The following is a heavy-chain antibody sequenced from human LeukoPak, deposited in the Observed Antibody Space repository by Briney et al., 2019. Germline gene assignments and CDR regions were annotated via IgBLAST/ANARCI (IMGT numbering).Heavy chain of an antibody. D-gene: IGHD6-19*01. CDR2: IYSGGST. CDR1: GFTVSSNC. CDR3: ARVQQWLGPKDV. V-gene: IGHV3-66*02. Sequence: GGSLRLSCAASGFTVSSNCMTWVRQAPGKGLEWVSIIYSGGSTYYADSVNGRFTISRDNSKNTLYLQMNSLRVEDTAVYYCARVQQWLGPKDVWGQGTTVTVSS. J-gene: IGHJ6*02.